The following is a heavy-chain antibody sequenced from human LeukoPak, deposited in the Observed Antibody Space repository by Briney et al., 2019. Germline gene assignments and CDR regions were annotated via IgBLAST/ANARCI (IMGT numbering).Heavy chain of an antibody. J-gene: IGHJ4*02. Sequence: GGSLRLSRAASGFTFSSYEMNWVRQAPGKGLEWVPYISSSGSTIYYADSVKGRFTISRDNAKNSLYLQTNSLRAEDTAVYYCARMVAVAGHDYWGQGTLVTVSS. CDR3: ARMVAVAGHDY. CDR2: ISSSGSTI. CDR1: GFTFSSYE. V-gene: IGHV3-48*03. D-gene: IGHD6-19*01.